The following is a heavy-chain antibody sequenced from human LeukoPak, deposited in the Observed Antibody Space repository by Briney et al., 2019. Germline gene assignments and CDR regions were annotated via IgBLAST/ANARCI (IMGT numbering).Heavy chain of an antibody. CDR3: ARASYSYDINGWVPFDY. Sequence: SETLSLTCGVNGGSFSGYYWNWIRQTPGKGLEWIGEINHSGSTNYNPSLKRRVTISVDTSQKQFSLRLSSVTAADTAVYYCARASYSYDINGWVPFDYWGQGTLVTVSS. J-gene: IGHJ4*02. CDR1: GGSFSGYY. V-gene: IGHV4-34*01. CDR2: INHSGST. D-gene: IGHD3-22*01.